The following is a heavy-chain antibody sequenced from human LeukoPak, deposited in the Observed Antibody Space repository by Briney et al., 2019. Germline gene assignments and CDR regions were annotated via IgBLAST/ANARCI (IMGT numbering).Heavy chain of an antibody. V-gene: IGHV1-2*02. Sequence: ASVKVSCKASGGTFSSYAISWVRQAPGQGLEWMGWINPNSGGTNYAQKFQGRVTMTRDTSISTAYMELSRLRSDDTAVYYCARNLDPNYFDYWGQGTLVTVSS. J-gene: IGHJ4*02. CDR1: GGTFSSYA. CDR2: INPNSGGT. CDR3: ARNLDPNYFDY.